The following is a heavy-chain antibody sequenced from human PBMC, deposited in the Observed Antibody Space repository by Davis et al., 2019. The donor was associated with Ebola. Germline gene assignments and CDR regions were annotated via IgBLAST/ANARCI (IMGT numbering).Heavy chain of an antibody. Sequence: ASVKVSCKASGYTFVDGYMHWVRQAPGQGLEWMGIINPSGGSTSYAQKFQGRVTMTRDTSTSTVYMELSSLRSEDTAVYYCARAPGGTMIVVVTPYFDYWGQGTLVTVSS. CDR1: GYTFVDGY. CDR2: INPSGGST. CDR3: ARAPGGTMIVVVTPYFDY. D-gene: IGHD3-22*01. J-gene: IGHJ4*02. V-gene: IGHV1-46*01.